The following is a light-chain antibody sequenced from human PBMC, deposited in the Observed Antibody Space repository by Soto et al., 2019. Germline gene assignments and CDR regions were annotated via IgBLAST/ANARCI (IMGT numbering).Light chain of an antibody. V-gene: IGLV1-51*01. CDR3: GTWDSSPSAGHVV. J-gene: IGLJ2*01. CDR2: DNN. CDR1: SSNIGNNY. Sequence: QSVLTQPPSVSAAPGQKVTISCSGSSSNIGNNYVSWYQQLPGTAPKLLIYDNNKRPSGIPDRFSGSKSGTSATLGITGLQTGDEADYYCGTWDSSPSAGHVVFGGGTKLTVL.